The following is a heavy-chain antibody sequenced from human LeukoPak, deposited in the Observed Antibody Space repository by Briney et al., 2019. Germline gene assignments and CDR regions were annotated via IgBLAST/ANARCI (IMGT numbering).Heavy chain of an antibody. V-gene: IGHV3-43*02. CDR3: AKEDAYGDYYFDY. CDR2: ISGDGGST. D-gene: IGHD4-17*01. J-gene: IGHJ4*02. CDR1: GFTFDDYA. Sequence: PGGSLRLSCAASGFTFDDYAMHWVRQAPGKGLEWVSLISGDGGSTYYADSVKGRFTISRDNSKNSLYLQMNSLRTEDTALYYFAKEDAYGDYYFDYGGQGTLVTVSS.